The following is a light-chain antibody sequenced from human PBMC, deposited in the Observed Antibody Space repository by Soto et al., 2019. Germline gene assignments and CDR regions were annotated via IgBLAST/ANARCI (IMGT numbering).Light chain of an antibody. Sequence: QAVVTQPPSVSGAPGQTVTISCLGINSNIGPNYVYWYRVLPGTSPRLVLSREKRPSGVPDRFSGSKSATSATLAISGLRVDDDGDYFCAAWDDTADAYVFGGGTKLTV. CDR2: RE. CDR1: NSNIGPNY. J-gene: IGLJ1*01. CDR3: AAWDDTADAYV. V-gene: IGLV1-47*01.